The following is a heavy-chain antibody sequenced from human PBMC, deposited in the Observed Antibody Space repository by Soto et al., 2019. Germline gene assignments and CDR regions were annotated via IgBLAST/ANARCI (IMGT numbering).Heavy chain of an antibody. V-gene: IGHV1-2*02. CDR1: GYTFTGHY. Sequence: ASVKVSCKASGYTFTGHYMHWVRQAPGQGLEWMGWINPNSVGTNYAQKFQGRVTMTRDTSISTAYMELSRLRSDDTAVYYCAREPMVRAAHGFDIWGQGTMVTV. CDR3: AREPMVRAAHGFDI. CDR2: INPNSVGT. J-gene: IGHJ3*02. D-gene: IGHD3-10*01.